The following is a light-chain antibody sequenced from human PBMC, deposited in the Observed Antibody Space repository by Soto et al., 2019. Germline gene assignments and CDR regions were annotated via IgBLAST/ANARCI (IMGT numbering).Light chain of an antibody. CDR1: QSVSSN. CDR3: QHYGSSLS. J-gene: IGKJ5*01. Sequence: EIVLTQSPATMSVSPGETTTLSCRASQSVSSNLAWYQQKPGQAPRLLIYRASNRATGIPDRFSGSGSGTDFTLTISRLEPDDFAVDYCQHYGSSLSVGQGTRLEI. CDR2: RAS. V-gene: IGKV3-20*01.